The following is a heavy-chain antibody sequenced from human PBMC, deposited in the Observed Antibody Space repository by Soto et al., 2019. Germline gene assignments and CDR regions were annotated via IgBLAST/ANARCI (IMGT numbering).Heavy chain of an antibody. D-gene: IGHD6-19*01. V-gene: IGHV3-15*01. CDR1: GFTFSNAW. CDR2: IKSKTDGCTT. J-gene: IGHJ4*02. CDR3: TTVALDSSGWYYFAY. Sequence: EVQLVESGGGLVKPGGSLRLSCAASGFTFSNAWMSWVRQAPGKGLECVGRIKSKTDGCTTDYAAPVKGRFTISRDDSKSTLYLQMNSPTTEDTAVYYCTTVALDSSGWYYFAYWGQGTLVTVSS.